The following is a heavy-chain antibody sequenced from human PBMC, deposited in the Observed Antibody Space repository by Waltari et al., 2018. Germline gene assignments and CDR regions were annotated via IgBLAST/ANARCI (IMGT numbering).Heavy chain of an antibody. CDR1: GDSISGNYW. CDR3: AGDRAIGLFFDY. Sequence: QVQLQESGQGLVKPSGTLSLTCAVSGDSISGNYWWSWVRQSPEKGLEWSGQVHHSGKTHYNPALQSPVAISLDKPNNHFSLNLNSVTAADTAIYYCAGDRAIGLFFDYWGRGTLVTVSS. D-gene: IGHD2-2*01. J-gene: IGHJ4*02. CDR2: VHHSGKT. V-gene: IGHV4-4*02.